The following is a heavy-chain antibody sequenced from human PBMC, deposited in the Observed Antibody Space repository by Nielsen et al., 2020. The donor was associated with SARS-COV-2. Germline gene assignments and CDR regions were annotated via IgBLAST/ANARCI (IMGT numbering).Heavy chain of an antibody. J-gene: IGHJ4*02. CDR3: ARQLTAMVTWGCDY. Sequence: GESLKISCAASGFTFSSYWMSWVRQAPGKGLEWVANIKQDGSEKYYVDSVKGRFTISRDNSKNTLYLQMNSLRAEDTAVYYCARQLTAMVTWGCDYWGQGTLVTVSS. CDR2: IKQDGSEK. D-gene: IGHD5-18*01. CDR1: GFTFSSYW. V-gene: IGHV3-7*01.